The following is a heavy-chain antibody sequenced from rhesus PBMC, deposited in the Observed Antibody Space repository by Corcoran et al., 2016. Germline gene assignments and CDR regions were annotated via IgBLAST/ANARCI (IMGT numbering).Heavy chain of an antibody. Sequence: EVQLVQSGAEVKKPGASVKISCKASGYTFTDYYRHWVRQAPGKGLEWMGRVDPEDGEEIHAQKFQDRVTITADTSTDPAYMELSSLRSEDTAVYYCATGIGSVVDYWGQGVLVTVSS. CDR2: VDPEDGEE. CDR1: GYTFTDYY. J-gene: IGHJ4*01. CDR3: ATGIGSVVDY. V-gene: IGHV1-111*02. D-gene: IGHD4-29*01.